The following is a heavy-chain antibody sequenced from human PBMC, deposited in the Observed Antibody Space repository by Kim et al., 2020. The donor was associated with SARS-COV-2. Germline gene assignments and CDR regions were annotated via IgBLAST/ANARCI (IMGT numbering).Heavy chain of an antibody. Sequence: SVTGRCTISRDNSKNTLYLQMNSLRAEDTAVYYCAKGYSYGYGRDDAFDIWGQGTMVTVSS. V-gene: IGHV3-23*01. J-gene: IGHJ3*02. D-gene: IGHD5-18*01. CDR3: AKGYSYGYGRDDAFDI.